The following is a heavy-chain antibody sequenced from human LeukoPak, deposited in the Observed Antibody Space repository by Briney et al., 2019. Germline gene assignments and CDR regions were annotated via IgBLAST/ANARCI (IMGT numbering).Heavy chain of an antibody. D-gene: IGHD2-21*02. Sequence: PSGTLSLTCAVSVRSTTGYYRSWVRHPAGKGLEYMGLIYTSGSTNYNPSLKSRVTMSVDTSKNQFSLKLSSVTAADTAVYYCARVERGGYLRFYFDYWGQGTLVTVSS. CDR1: VRSTTGYY. V-gene: IGHV4-4*07. CDR3: ARVERGGYLRFYFDY. J-gene: IGHJ4*02. CDR2: IYTSGST.